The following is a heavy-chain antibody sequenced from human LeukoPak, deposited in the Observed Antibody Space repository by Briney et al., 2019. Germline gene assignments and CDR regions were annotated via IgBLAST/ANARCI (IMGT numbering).Heavy chain of an antibody. J-gene: IGHJ5*02. D-gene: IGHD3-3*01. CDR2: ISYDGSNK. CDR3: ARVSRPFYDFWSGYDLNWFDP. CDR1: GFTFSSYA. Sequence: PGGSLRLSCAASGFTFSSYAMHWVRQAPGKGLEWVAVISYDGSNKYYADSVKGRFTISRDNSKNTLYLQMSSLRSEDTAVYYCARVSRPFYDFWSGYDLNWFDPWGQGTLVTVSS. V-gene: IGHV3-30-3*01.